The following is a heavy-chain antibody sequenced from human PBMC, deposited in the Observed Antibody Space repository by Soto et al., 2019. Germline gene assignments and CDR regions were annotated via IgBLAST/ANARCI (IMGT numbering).Heavy chain of an antibody. CDR1: GDTFSTFA. Sequence: SVKVSCKASGDTFSTFASSWVRQAPGQGLEWMGGIIPIFGTPDYAQHFPGRVTISADESTKTAYLELSSLRPEDTAVYYCARSPGITGTRASQYAMDVWGQGTTVTVSS. D-gene: IGHD1-20*01. J-gene: IGHJ6*02. CDR2: IIPIFGTP. CDR3: ARSPGITGTRASQYAMDV. V-gene: IGHV1-69*13.